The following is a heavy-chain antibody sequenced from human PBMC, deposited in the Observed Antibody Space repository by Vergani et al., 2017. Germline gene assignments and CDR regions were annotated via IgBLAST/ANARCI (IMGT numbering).Heavy chain of an antibody. CDR2: MYHSGNT. V-gene: IGHV4-59*01. D-gene: IGHD3-10*01. J-gene: IGHJ5*02. CDR3: GRVADFYGLGSRLLDL. CDR1: GGSMSGYY. Sequence: QVRLQESGPGLVKPSETLSLTCSVPGGSMSGYYWSWIRQPPGKELEWIGYMYHSGNTNYNPSLETRVTISGDTSKNQFSLKLNSVTAADTAVYYCGRVADFYGLGSRLLDLWVQGILVTVSS.